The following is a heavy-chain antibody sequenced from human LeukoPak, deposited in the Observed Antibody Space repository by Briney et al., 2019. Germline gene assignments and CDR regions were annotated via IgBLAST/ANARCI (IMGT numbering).Heavy chain of an antibody. J-gene: IGHJ4*02. V-gene: IGHV3-23*01. Sequence: PGASLRLSCAASGFIFRNYAMSWVRQAPGKGLEWVSAITGSGDTTYYADSVKGLFTISRDNSKNTLYVEMNTLRAEDTAVYYCAKWGDYDILTGYYVSDFWGQGTLVTVSS. CDR1: GFIFRNYA. CDR2: ITGSGDTT. D-gene: IGHD3-9*01. CDR3: AKWGDYDILTGYYVSDF.